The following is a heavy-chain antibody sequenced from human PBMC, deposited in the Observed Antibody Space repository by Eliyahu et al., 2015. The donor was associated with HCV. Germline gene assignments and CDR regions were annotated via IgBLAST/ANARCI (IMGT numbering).Heavy chain of an antibody. CDR2: ISGSGGST. V-gene: IGHV3-23*01. CDR1: GFTFNNYA. CDR3: AKGRRNYDILSGYLDY. Sequence: EVQVLESGGGLVQPGGSLRLSCTASGFTFNNYAMNWVRQAPGKGLEWVSGISGSGGSTYYADSVKGRFTISRDDSKNTLYLQMNSLRAEDTALYYCAKGRRNYDILSGYLDYWGQGTLVTVSS. J-gene: IGHJ4*02. D-gene: IGHD3-9*01.